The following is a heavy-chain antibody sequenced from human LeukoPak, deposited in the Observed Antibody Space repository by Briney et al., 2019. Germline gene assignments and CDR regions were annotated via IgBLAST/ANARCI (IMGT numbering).Heavy chain of an antibody. CDR3: ARQIGMDV. CDR1: GFTFSSYE. V-gene: IGHV3-48*03. J-gene: IGHJ6*02. CDR2: ISSSGTTI. Sequence: GGSLRLSCVGSGFTFSSYEMNWVRQAPGKGLEWVSYISSSGTTIYYADSVKGRFTISRHNAKNSLYLQMNSLRAEDTAVYYCARQIGMDVWGQGTTVTVSS.